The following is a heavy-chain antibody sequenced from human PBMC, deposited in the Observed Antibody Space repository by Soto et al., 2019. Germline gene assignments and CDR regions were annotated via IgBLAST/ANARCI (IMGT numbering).Heavy chain of an antibody. J-gene: IGHJ6*02. Sequence: GGSLRLSCAASGLTFDTYWMNWVRQAPGKGPQWLSCIPSDGTIPSYAYSVKGRFTISIDNARNTLSLQMTILLADDTAVYYCACLSGDHSAFFSYGMDAWGQGTTVTVSS. CDR3: ACLSGDHSAFFSYGMDA. V-gene: IGHV3-74*01. CDR1: GLTFDTYW. CDR2: IPSDGTIP. D-gene: IGHD2-21*01.